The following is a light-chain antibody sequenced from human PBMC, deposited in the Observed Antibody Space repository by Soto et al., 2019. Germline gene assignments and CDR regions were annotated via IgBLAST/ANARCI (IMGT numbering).Light chain of an antibody. V-gene: IGLV2-14*03. CDR1: SSDIGGYNY. Sequence: QSALTQPASASGSPGQSITISCTGSSSDIGGYNYVSWYQQHPGKAPKLLIYDVSYRPSGIPDRFSGSKSGNTASLTISGLQPDAEDDYYSSSYGASITLFGAGTKLTVL. CDR2: DVS. CDR3: SSYGASITL. J-gene: IGLJ1*01.